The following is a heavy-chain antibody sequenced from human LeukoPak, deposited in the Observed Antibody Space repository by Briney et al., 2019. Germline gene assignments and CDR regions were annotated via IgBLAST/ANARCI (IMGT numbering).Heavy chain of an antibody. Sequence: PSETLSLTCAVYGGSFSGYYWSWIRQPPGKGLEWIGEINHSGSTNYNPSLKSRVTISVDTSKNQFSLKLSSVTAADTAVYYCARLISGSSGYYHYYYYYYYMDVWGKGTTVTVSS. CDR2: INHSGST. D-gene: IGHD3-22*01. J-gene: IGHJ6*03. CDR3: ARLISGSSGYYHYYYYYYYMDV. V-gene: IGHV4-34*01. CDR1: GGSFSGYY.